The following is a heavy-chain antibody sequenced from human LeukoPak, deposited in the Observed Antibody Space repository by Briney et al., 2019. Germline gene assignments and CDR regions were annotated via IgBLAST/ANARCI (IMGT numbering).Heavy chain of an antibody. V-gene: IGHV4-39*07. CDR1: GGSISSSSYY. CDR2: IYYSGST. J-gene: IGHJ4*02. D-gene: IGHD3-22*01. Sequence: SETLSLTCTVSGGSISSSSYYWGWIRQPPGKGLEWIGSIYYSGSTYFNPSLKSRVTISVDTSKNQFSLKLSSVTAADTAVYYCARVTGYMIEDYFDYWGQGTLVTVSS. CDR3: ARVTGYMIEDYFDY.